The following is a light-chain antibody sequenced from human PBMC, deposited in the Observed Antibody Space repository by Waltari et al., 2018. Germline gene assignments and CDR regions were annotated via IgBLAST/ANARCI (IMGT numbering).Light chain of an antibody. CDR1: QRISSW. Sequence: DIQMTQSPSTLSASVGDRVTITCRASQRISSWLAWYQQKPGKAPKLLIYKASSLESGVPSRFSGSGSGKEFTLTISSLQPDDFATYNCQQYNSKPYTFGQGTKLEIK. CDR3: QQYNSKPYT. V-gene: IGKV1-5*03. CDR2: KAS. J-gene: IGKJ2*01.